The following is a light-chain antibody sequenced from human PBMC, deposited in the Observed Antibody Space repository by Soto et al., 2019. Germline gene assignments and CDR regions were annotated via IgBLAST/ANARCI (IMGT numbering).Light chain of an antibody. CDR1: SSDVGAYNY. V-gene: IGLV2-14*01. CDR2: EVS. Sequence: QSVLTQPASVSGSPGQSITISCTGSSSDVGAYNYVSWYQHHPGKAPKLMIYEVSNRPSGVSNRFSGSKSGNTASLTISWLQAEDEADYYCSSYTGSRTYVFGTGTKLTVL. CDR3: SSYTGSRTYV. J-gene: IGLJ1*01.